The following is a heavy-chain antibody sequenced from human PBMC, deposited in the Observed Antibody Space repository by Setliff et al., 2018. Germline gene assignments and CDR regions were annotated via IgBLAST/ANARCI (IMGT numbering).Heavy chain of an antibody. J-gene: IGHJ4*02. Sequence: RASVKVSCKASGYTFTGYSIHWVRQAPGQGLEWMGWITPNSGGTNYAQKFKGRVTMTRDTSITTVHMELRRLTSDDTAIYYCARVGVPSGYWHYLDYWGQGTQVTVSS. CDR2: ITPNSGGT. CDR1: GYTFTGYS. D-gene: IGHD3-22*01. V-gene: IGHV1-2*02. CDR3: ARVGVPSGYWHYLDY.